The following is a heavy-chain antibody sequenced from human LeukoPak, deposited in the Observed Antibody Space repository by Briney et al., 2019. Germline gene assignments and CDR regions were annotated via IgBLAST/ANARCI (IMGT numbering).Heavy chain of an antibody. CDR1: GFTFRSYS. V-gene: IGHV3-21*01. CDR2: ISISSSYI. D-gene: IGHD6-19*01. J-gene: IGHJ4*02. Sequence: PGGSLRLSCAASGFTFRSYSMNWVRQAPGKGLEWVSSISISSSYIYYADSVKGRFTISRDNARNSLYLQMNSLRPEDTAVYYCASQTTRRLPIAVADYFDYWGQGTLVTVSS. CDR3: ASQTTRRLPIAVADYFDY.